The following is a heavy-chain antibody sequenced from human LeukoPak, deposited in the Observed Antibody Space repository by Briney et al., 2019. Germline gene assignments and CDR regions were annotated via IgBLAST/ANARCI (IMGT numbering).Heavy chain of an antibody. V-gene: IGHV4-34*01. CDR1: GGSFSGYY. CDR2: IYYSGST. CDR3: ARRVWFGELSPFDY. J-gene: IGHJ4*02. D-gene: IGHD3-10*01. Sequence: KTSETLSLTCAVYGGSFSGYYWSWIRQPPGKGLEWIGSIYYSGSTYYNPSLKSRVTISVDTSKNQFSLKLSSVTAADTAVYYCARRVWFGELSPFDYWGQGTLVTVSS.